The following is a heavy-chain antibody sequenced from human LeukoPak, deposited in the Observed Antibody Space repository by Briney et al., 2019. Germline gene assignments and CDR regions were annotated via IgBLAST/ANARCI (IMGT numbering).Heavy chain of an antibody. V-gene: IGHV4-59*01. CDR3: AREGFGVVIRSWFDP. D-gene: IGHD3-3*01. J-gene: IGHJ5*02. CDR1: GGSISSYY. Sequence: SETLSLTCTVSGGSISSYYWSWIRQPPGKGLEWIGYIYYSGSTNYNPSLKSRVTISVDTSKNQFSLKLSSVTAADTAVYYCAREGFGVVIRSWFDPWGQGTLVTVSS. CDR2: IYYSGST.